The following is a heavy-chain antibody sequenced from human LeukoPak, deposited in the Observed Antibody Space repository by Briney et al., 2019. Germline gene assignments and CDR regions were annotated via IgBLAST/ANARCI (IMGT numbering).Heavy chain of an antibody. CDR1: GGSISSGDYY. CDR3: ARSGSSGLDY. D-gene: IGHD3-22*01. J-gene: IGHJ4*02. V-gene: IGHV4-30-4*01. CDR2: IYYSGST. Sequence: SETLSLTCTVSGGSISSGDYYWGWIRQPPGKGLEWIGYIYYSGSTYYNPSLKSRVTISVDTSKNQFSLKLSSVTAADTAVYYCARSGSSGLDYWGQGTLVTVSS.